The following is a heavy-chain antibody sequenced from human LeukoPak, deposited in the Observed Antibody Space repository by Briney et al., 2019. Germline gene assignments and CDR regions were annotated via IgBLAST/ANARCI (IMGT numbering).Heavy chain of an antibody. CDR2: IRSKANSYAT. CDR3: TRGEQQLIGGFDY. Sequence: GGSLRLSCAASGFTFSGSAMHWVRKASGKGLEWVGRIRSKANSYATAYAASVKGRFTISRDDSKNTAYLQTNSPKTEDTAVYYCTRGEQQLIGGFDYWGQGTLVTVSS. CDR1: GFTFSGSA. V-gene: IGHV3-73*01. J-gene: IGHJ4*02. D-gene: IGHD6-13*01.